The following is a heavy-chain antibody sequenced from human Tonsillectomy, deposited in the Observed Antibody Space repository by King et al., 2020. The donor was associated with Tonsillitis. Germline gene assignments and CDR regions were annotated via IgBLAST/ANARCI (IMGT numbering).Heavy chain of an antibody. J-gene: IGHJ4*02. Sequence: VQLVESGGGLVQPGGSLRLSCAASGFTFSSYAMSWVRQAPGKGLEWGSVIYSGGSSTYYADSVKGRFTISRDNSKNTLYLQMNSLRAEDTAVYYCAKGAIAAAGTVDYWGQGTLVTVSS. CDR1: GFTFSSYA. CDR3: AKGAIAAAGTVDY. CDR2: IYSGGSST. D-gene: IGHD6-13*01. V-gene: IGHV3-23*03.